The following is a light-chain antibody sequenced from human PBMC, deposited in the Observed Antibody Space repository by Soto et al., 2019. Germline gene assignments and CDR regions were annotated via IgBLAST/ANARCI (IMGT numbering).Light chain of an antibody. CDR2: GAS. Sequence: EIVMTQSPATLSVSPGERATLSCRASQTFSSSYLAWYQQKPGQAPRLLIYGASSRATGIPDRFSGSGSGTDFTLTISRLEPEDFAVYYCQQYGSSPWTFGQGTRLEIK. J-gene: IGKJ5*01. V-gene: IGKV3-20*01. CDR1: QTFSSSY. CDR3: QQYGSSPWT.